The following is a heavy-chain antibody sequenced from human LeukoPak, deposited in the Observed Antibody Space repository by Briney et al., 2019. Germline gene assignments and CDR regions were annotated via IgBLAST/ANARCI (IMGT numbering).Heavy chain of an antibody. Sequence: VSVKVSCKASGYTFTGYYMHWVRQAPGQGLEWMGWINPNSGGTNYAQKFQGRVTMTRDTSISTAYKELSRLRSDDTAVYYCARGFPSLRSRIDYWGQGTLVTVSS. D-gene: IGHD5-12*01. V-gene: IGHV1-2*02. CDR3: ARGFPSLRSRIDY. CDR1: GYTFTGYY. CDR2: INPNSGGT. J-gene: IGHJ4*02.